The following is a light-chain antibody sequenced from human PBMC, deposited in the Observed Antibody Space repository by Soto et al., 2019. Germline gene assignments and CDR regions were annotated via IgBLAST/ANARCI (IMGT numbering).Light chain of an antibody. J-gene: IGKJ1*01. CDR3: QQSYSTSWT. CDR1: QNIRTY. V-gene: IGKV1-39*01. CDR2: SAS. Sequence: DIQMTQSPYSLSASVGDSVTITCRASQNIRTYLNWYQQKPGRAPKLLIHSASALPSGVPSRFSGSGSGTEFTLTMSGLQPEDFATYYCQQSYSTSWTFGQGTKVDIK.